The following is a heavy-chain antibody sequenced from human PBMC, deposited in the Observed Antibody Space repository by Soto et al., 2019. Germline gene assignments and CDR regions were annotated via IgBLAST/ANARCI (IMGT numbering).Heavy chain of an antibody. J-gene: IGHJ6*03. CDR1: GFTFSSYG. V-gene: IGHV3-30*18. Sequence: GGSLRLSCAASGFTFSSYGMHWVRQAPGKGLEWVAVISYDGSNKYYADSVKGRFTISRDNSKNTLYLQMNSLRAEDTAVYYCAKSDYDFWSGPHYYYYYMDVWGKGTTVTVSS. CDR2: ISYDGSNK. D-gene: IGHD3-3*01. CDR3: AKSDYDFWSGPHYYYYYMDV.